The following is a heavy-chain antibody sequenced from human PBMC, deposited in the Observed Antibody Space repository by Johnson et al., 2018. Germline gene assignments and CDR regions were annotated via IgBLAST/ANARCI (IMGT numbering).Heavy chain of an antibody. CDR2: LTGSGDIT. D-gene: IGHD2-8*01. CDR1: GFTFSKFS. J-gene: IGHJ4*02. Sequence: VQLVQSGEGLVQPGGSLRLSCVASGFTFSKFSLHWVRQSPGKGLEYVSALTGSGDITYYADSVKGRFTISRDNSKSTLYLQMGSLRPDDMGVYYCARVGTNVFFDYCGQGTLVTGSS. CDR3: ARVGTNVFFDY. V-gene: IGHV3-64*02.